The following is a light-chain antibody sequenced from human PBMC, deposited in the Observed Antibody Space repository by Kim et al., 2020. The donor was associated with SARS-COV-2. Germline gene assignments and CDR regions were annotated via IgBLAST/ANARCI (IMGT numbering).Light chain of an antibody. V-gene: IGKV3-11*01. CDR1: QSVRRS. J-gene: IGKJ4*02. CDR2: HVS. CDR3: QQRRNWPLT. Sequence: LSPGKRDTLSCRHSQSVRRSLAWYRQKPGQAPRLLIYHVSNRATGIPARFSGSGSGTDFTLTISSLEPEDFAVYYCQQRRNWPLTFGGGTKVDIK.